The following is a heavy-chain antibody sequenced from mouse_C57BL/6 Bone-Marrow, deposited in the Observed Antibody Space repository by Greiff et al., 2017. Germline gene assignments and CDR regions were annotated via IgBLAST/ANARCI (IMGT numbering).Heavy chain of an antibody. CDR1: GYTFTSYW. D-gene: IGHD1-1*01. CDR3: ASGDDGSSYDWYVDV. Sequence: QVQLQQPGAELVMPGASVKLSCKASGYTFTSYWMHWVKQRPGQGLEWIGEIDPSDSYTNYNQKFKGKSTLTVDKSSSTAYMQLSSLTSEDSAVYYCASGDDGSSYDWYVDVWGTGTTVTVAS. CDR2: IDPSDSYT. J-gene: IGHJ1*03. V-gene: IGHV1-69*01.